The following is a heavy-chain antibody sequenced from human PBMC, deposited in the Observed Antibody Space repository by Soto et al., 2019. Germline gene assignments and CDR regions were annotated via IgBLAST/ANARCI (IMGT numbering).Heavy chain of an antibody. Sequence: ASVKVSCKASGYTLTSYGVSWVRQAPGQGLEWMGWISAYNGNTNYAQKLQGRVTMTTDTSTSTAYMELRSLRSDDTAVYYCARGTYYYDSSGYSRDSNWFDPWGQGTLVTASS. CDR2: ISAYNGNT. CDR1: GYTLTSYG. J-gene: IGHJ5*02. D-gene: IGHD3-22*01. CDR3: ARGTYYYDSSGYSRDSNWFDP. V-gene: IGHV1-18*01.